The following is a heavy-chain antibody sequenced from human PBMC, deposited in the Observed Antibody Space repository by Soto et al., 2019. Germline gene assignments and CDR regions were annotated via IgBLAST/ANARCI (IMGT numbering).Heavy chain of an antibody. CDR2: ISYDGSIK. D-gene: IGHD5-18*01. V-gene: IGHV3-30*18. J-gene: IGHJ6*02. Sequence: PGGSLRLSCAASGFTFRGYGMHWARQAPGRGLEWVALISYDGSIKYYADSVRGRFTISRDNSKNTLYLQMNSLRAEDTAVYYCANSEYSRYKNIDVWGQGTTVTVSS. CDR1: GFTFRGYG. CDR3: ANSEYSRYKNIDV.